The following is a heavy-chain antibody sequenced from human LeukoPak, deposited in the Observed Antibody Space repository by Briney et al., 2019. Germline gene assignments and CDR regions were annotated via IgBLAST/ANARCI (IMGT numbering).Heavy chain of an antibody. CDR2: ISGYNGNT. J-gene: IGHJ5*02. CDR3: ARDPSGQRGYSYGANWFDP. Sequence: ASVKVSCKASSYTFTRYGISWVRQAPGQGLEWMGWISGYNGNTNYAQKFQGRVSMTADASTSTAYMELRSLRSDDTAVYYCARDPSGQRGYSYGANWFDPWGQGTLVTVSS. D-gene: IGHD5-18*01. CDR1: SYTFTRYG. V-gene: IGHV1-18*01.